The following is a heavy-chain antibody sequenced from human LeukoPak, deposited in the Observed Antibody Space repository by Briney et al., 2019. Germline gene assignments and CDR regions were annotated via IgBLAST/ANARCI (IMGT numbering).Heavy chain of an antibody. D-gene: IGHD3-3*01. CDR2: IYSGGAT. J-gene: IGHJ4*02. V-gene: IGHV3-53*01. CDR3: ARDGVDFWSGYPPGSFDY. Sequence: GGSLRLSCAASGFTVRTNYMGWVRQAPGKGLEWVSVIYSGGATYYADSVKGRFTISRDNSKNSLYLQMNSLRAEDTAVYYCARDGVDFWSGYPPGSFDYWGQGTLVTVSS. CDR1: GFTVRTNY.